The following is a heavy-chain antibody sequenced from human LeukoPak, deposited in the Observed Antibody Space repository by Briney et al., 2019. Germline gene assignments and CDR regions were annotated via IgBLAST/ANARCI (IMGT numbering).Heavy chain of an antibody. Sequence: PGGSLRLSCAASGFTFSNYAMSWVRQAPGKGLEWVSSISGYDDSVYYADSVKGRFTISRDNSKNTVYLQMNSLRAEDTAQYYCAKIGSSGWYIYYFDYWGQGTLVTVSS. V-gene: IGHV3-23*01. CDR2: ISGYDDSV. D-gene: IGHD6-19*01. CDR1: GFTFSNYA. J-gene: IGHJ4*02. CDR3: AKIGSSGWYIYYFDY.